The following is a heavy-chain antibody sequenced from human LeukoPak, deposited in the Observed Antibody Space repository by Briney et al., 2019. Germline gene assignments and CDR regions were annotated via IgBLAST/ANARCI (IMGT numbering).Heavy chain of an antibody. Sequence: PGGSLRLSCAASGFTFSSYAMSWVRQAPGKGLEWVSAISGSGGSTYYADSVKGRFTISRDNSKNTLYLQMNSLRAEDTAVYYCAKPSDCSSTSCRAPFDHWGQGTLVTVSS. CDR1: GFTFSSYA. J-gene: IGHJ4*02. CDR3: AKPSDCSSTSCRAPFDH. V-gene: IGHV3-23*01. D-gene: IGHD2-2*01. CDR2: ISGSGGST.